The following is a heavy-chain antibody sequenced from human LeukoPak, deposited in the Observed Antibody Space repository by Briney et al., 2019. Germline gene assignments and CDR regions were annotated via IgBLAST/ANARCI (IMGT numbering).Heavy chain of an antibody. Sequence: GGSLRLSCAASGFTFSSYARSWVRQAPGKGLEWVSAISGSGGSTYYADSVKGRFTISRDNSKNTLYLQMNSLRAEDTAVYYCARDLAGGTVVVPAAIAWFDPWGQGTLVTVSS. D-gene: IGHD2-2*02. CDR3: ARDLAGGTVVVPAAIAWFDP. CDR2: ISGSGGST. J-gene: IGHJ5*02. V-gene: IGHV3-23*01. CDR1: GFTFSSYA.